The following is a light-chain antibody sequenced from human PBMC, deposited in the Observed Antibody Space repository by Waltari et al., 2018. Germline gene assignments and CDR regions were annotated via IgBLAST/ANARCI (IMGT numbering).Light chain of an antibody. Sequence: EIVMTQSPATLSVSPGERATISCRASQSVSSNLAWYQQKPGQAPRLLIYGASTRATGISARFSGSGSATEFTLTISSLQSEDFAVYYCQQYNNWPPLTFGGGTKVEIK. CDR2: GAS. V-gene: IGKV3-15*01. J-gene: IGKJ4*01. CDR1: QSVSSN. CDR3: QQYNNWPPLT.